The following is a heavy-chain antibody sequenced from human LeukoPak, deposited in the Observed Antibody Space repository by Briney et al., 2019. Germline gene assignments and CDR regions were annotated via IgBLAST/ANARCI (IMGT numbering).Heavy chain of an antibody. V-gene: IGHV1-24*01. D-gene: IGHD2-2*01. CDR3: ATRCSTSCYGDAFDI. CDR1: GYTLTEFS. Sequence: ASVKVSCKVSGYTLTEFSMHWVRQAPGKGLEWMGGFDPEDGETIYAQKFQGRVTMTEDTSTDTAYMELSSLRSEDTVVYYCATRCSTSCYGDAFDIWGQGTMVTVSS. CDR2: FDPEDGET. J-gene: IGHJ3*02.